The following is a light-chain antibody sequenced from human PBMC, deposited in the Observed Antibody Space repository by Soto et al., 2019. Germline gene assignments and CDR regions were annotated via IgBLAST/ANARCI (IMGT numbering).Light chain of an antibody. V-gene: IGKV1-12*01. J-gene: IGKJ3*01. CDR3: QQSSSFPLT. CDR1: QGISNW. Sequence: DIQMTQSPSSVSASVGDRVTITCRASQGISNWLAWYQQKPGKAPKLLIYATSNLQSGVPSRFSGSGSGTDFTLTIISLQPEDCAAYYCQQSSSFPLTFGPGTKVDIK. CDR2: ATS.